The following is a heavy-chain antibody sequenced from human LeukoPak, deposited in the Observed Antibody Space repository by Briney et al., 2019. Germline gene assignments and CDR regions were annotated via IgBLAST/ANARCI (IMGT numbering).Heavy chain of an antibody. J-gene: IGHJ4*02. D-gene: IGHD4-17*01. Sequence: GGSLRLSRAASGFTFSGYSMNWVRQAPGKGLEWVSSISSSSSYIYYADSVKGRFTISRDNAKNSLYLQMNSLRAEDTAVYYCARDYGGNSGISYWGQGTLVTVSS. CDR3: ARDYGGNSGISY. V-gene: IGHV3-21*01. CDR2: ISSSSSYI. CDR1: GFTFSGYS.